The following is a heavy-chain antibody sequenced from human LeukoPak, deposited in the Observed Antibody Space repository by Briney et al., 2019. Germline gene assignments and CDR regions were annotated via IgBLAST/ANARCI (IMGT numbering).Heavy chain of an antibody. Sequence: ASVKVSCKASGYTFTSYGISWVRPAPGQGLEWMGWICAYNGNTNYAQKLQGRVTMTTDTSTSTAYMELRSLRSDDTAVYYCARVSAAAGRHYYYGMDVWGQGTTVTVSS. CDR1: GYTFTSYG. J-gene: IGHJ6*02. D-gene: IGHD6-13*01. V-gene: IGHV1-18*01. CDR3: ARVSAAAGRHYYYGMDV. CDR2: ICAYNGNT.